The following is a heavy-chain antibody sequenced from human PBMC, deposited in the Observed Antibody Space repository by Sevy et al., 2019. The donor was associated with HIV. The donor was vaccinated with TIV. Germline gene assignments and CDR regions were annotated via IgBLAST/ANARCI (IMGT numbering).Heavy chain of an antibody. J-gene: IGHJ6*02. CDR3: ARESITIFGVVNYYYGMDV. CDR1: GYTFTSYG. CDR2: ISAYNGNT. V-gene: IGHV1-18*01. Sequence: ASVKVSCKASGYTFTSYGISWVRQAPGQGLEWMGWISAYNGNTNYAQMLQGRVTMTTDTSTSTAYMELRSLRSDDTAVYYCARESITIFGVVNYYYGMDVWGQGTTVTVSS. D-gene: IGHD3-3*01.